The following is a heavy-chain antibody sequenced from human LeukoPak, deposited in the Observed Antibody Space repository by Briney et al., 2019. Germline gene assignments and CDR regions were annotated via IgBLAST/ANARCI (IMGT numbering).Heavy chain of an antibody. CDR1: GGSISSSSYY. J-gene: IGHJ4*02. Sequence: SETLSLTCTVSGGSISSSSYYWGWIRQPPGKGLEWIGSIYYSGSTYYNPSLKSRVTISVDTSKNQFSLKLSSVTAADTAVYYCASLYITMITKWGQGTLVTVSS. CDR3: ASLYITMITK. V-gene: IGHV4-39*07. D-gene: IGHD3-22*01. CDR2: IYYSGST.